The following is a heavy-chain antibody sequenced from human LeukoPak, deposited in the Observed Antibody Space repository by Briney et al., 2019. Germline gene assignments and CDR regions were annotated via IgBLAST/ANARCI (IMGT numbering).Heavy chain of an antibody. CDR2: INHSGST. CDR3: ARGRETSGYYDILTGRDSRYYFDY. D-gene: IGHD3-9*01. V-gene: IGHV4-34*01. J-gene: IGHJ4*02. CDR1: GGSFSGYY. Sequence: SETLSLTCAVYGGSFSGYYWSWIRQPPGKGLEWIGEINHSGSTNYNPSLKSRVTMSVDTSKNQFSLKLSSVTAADTAVYYCARGRETSGYYDILTGRDSRYYFDYWGQGTLVTVSS.